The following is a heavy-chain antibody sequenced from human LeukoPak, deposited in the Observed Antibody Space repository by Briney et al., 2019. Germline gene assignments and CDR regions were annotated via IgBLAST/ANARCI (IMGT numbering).Heavy chain of an antibody. CDR2: INQDGSEK. J-gene: IGHJ4*02. CDR3: ARAQYYSDSTGYYYLHY. Sequence: GGSLRLSCAASGFTFSRNWMIWVRQAPGKRLEWVANINQDGSEKYYVDSVKGRFTISRDNAKNSLYLQTNSLRAEDTAVYYCARAQYYSDSTGYYYLHYWGQGTLVTVSS. D-gene: IGHD3-22*01. CDR1: GFTFSRNW. V-gene: IGHV3-7*01.